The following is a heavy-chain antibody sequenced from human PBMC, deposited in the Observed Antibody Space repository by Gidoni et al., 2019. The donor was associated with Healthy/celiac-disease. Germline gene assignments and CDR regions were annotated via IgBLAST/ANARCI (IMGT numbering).Heavy chain of an antibody. Sequence: EVQLVESGGGLVQPGGSLRLSCAASGFTVSSNYMSWVRQAPGKGLEWVSVIYSGGSTYYADSVKGRFTISRDNSKNTLYLQMNSLRAEDTAVYYCARLLRFQTPTGYYYGMDVWGQGTTVTVSS. V-gene: IGHV3-66*02. CDR2: IYSGGST. CDR3: ARLLRFQTPTGYYYGMDV. CDR1: GFTVSSNY. J-gene: IGHJ6*02. D-gene: IGHD1-26*01.